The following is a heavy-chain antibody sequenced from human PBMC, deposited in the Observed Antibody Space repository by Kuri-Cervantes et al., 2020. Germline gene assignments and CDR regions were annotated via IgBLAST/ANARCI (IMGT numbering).Heavy chain of an antibody. Sequence: GESLKISCAASGFTFSSYWMSWVRQAPGKGLEWVANIKQDGSEKYYVDSVKGRFTISRDDSKNTLYVQMNSLKTEDTAVYYCTAHHDNVATIDFDYWGQGTLVTVSS. J-gene: IGHJ4*02. CDR3: TAHHDNVATIDFDY. V-gene: IGHV3-7*03. CDR1: GFTFSSYW. D-gene: IGHD5-12*01. CDR2: IKQDGSEK.